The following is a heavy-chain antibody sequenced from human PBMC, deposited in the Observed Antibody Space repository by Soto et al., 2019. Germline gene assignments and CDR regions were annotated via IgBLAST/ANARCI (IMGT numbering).Heavy chain of an antibody. V-gene: IGHV4-30-4*01. CDR3: ARDWVHERWFDP. Sequence: SETLSLTCTVSGGSVNSGDYDWSWIRQSPGKGLEWIGSIFYSGATDYNPSLQGRITISIATSKNQFSLRLTSVTATDTALYYCARDWVHERWFDPWGPGTLVTVSS. J-gene: IGHJ5*02. CDR2: IFYSGAT. D-gene: IGHD1-1*01. CDR1: GGSVNSGDYD.